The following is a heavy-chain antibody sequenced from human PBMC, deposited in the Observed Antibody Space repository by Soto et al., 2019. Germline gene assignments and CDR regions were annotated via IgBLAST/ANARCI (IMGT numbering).Heavy chain of an antibody. D-gene: IGHD1-20*01. V-gene: IGHV3-23*01. CDR3: ARDNWNGAYYGLDV. CDR2: MSGSGSSI. Sequence: EAQLLESGGGSVQPGESLTLSCVASHFAFNIDAMTWVRQAPGKGLEWVSSMSGSGSSIYYPDSVKGRFTITRDKYKKTLDLQMNSLRAEDTCVYWCARDNWNGAYYGLDVWGQGTTVTVS. J-gene: IGHJ6*02. CDR1: HFAFNIDA.